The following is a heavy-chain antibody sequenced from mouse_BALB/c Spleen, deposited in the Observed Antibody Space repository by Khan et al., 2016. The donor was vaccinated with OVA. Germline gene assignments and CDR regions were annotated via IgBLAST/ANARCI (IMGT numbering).Heavy chain of an antibody. D-gene: IGHD1-2*01. CDR3: ARVDYGYGFAY. J-gene: IGHJ3*01. Sequence: EVELVESGGGLVQPGGSLRLSCATSGFTFTDYYMSWVRQPPGKALEWLGCIRKKASGYTTEYSASVKGRFTIARDNSQSILYLQLNTLRAEASATYFCARVDYGYGFAYWGQCTLVTVSS. V-gene: IGHV7-3*02. CDR2: IRKKASGYTT. CDR1: GFTFTDYY.